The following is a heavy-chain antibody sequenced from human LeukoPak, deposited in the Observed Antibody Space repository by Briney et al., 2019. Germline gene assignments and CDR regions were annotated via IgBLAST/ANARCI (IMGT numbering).Heavy chain of an antibody. J-gene: IGHJ4*02. D-gene: IGHD1-20*01. Sequence: PSETLSLTCTVSGGFISSGSYYWSWIRQPAGKGLEWIGRIYTSGSTNYNPSLKSRVTISVDTSKNQFSLKLSSVTAADTAVYYCARDVPYNWNPGHFDYWGQGTLVTVSS. CDR3: ARDVPYNWNPGHFDY. V-gene: IGHV4-61*02. CDR1: GGFISSGSYY. CDR2: IYTSGST.